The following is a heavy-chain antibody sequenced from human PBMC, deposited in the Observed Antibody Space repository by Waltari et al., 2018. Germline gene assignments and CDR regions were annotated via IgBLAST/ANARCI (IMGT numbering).Heavy chain of an antibody. CDR3: ARVGGGNSLNYIFDI. CDR1: GGTFSSKA. J-gene: IGHJ3*02. D-gene: IGHD2-21*02. V-gene: IGHV1-69*04. CDR2: IIPILRVT. Sequence: QVQLVQSGAEVKKPGSSVKVPCKASGGTFSSKAITWVRQAPGQGLEWMGGIIPILRVTNYAQKFQGRLTITADDSTSTAYMELSSLTSEDTAMYYCARVGGGNSLNYIFDIWGQGTMVTVSS.